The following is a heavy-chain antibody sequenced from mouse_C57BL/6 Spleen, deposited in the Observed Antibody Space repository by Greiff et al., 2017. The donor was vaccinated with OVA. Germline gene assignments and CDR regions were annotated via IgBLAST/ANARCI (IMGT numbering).Heavy chain of an antibody. V-gene: IGHV5-16*01. Sequence: EVKLMESEGGLVQPGSSMKLSCTASGFTFSDYYMAWVRQVPEKGLEWVANINYDGSSTYYLDSLKSRFIISRDNAKNILYLQMSSLKSEDTATYYCARGYGSSYGWFAYWGQGTLVTVSA. CDR1: GFTFSDYY. CDR3: ARGYGSSYGWFAY. CDR2: INYDGSST. D-gene: IGHD1-1*01. J-gene: IGHJ3*01.